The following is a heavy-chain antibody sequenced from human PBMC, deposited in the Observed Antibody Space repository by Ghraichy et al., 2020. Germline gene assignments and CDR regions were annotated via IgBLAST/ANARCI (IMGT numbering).Heavy chain of an antibody. CDR2: INSDGSST. D-gene: IGHD3-9*01. CDR3: ARAGRYFDQYGMDV. Sequence: RGSLRLSCAASGFTFSSYWMHWVRQAPGKGLVWVSRINSDGSSTSYADSVKGRCTISRDNAKNTLYLQMNSLRAEDTAVYYGARAGRYFDQYGMDVWGQGTTVTVSS. V-gene: IGHV3-74*01. CDR1: GFTFSSYW. J-gene: IGHJ6*02.